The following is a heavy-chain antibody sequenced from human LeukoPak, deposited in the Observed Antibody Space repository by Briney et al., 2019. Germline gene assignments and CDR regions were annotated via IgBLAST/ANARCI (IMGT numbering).Heavy chain of an antibody. CDR2: INPNSGGT. CDR1: GYTFTGYY. CDR3: SGSYYRNFDY. J-gene: IGHJ4*02. V-gene: IGHV1-2*02. Sequence: ASVKVSCKASGYTFTGYYMHWVRQAPGQGLEWMGWINPNSGGTNYAQKFQGRVTMTEDTSTDTAYMELSSLRSEDTAVYYCSGSYYRNFDYWGQGTLVTVSS. D-gene: IGHD1-26*01.